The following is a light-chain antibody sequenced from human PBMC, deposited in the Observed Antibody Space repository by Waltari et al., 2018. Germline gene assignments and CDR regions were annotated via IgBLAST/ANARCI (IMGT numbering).Light chain of an antibody. Sequence: EIVLTQSPGTASLSPGERFTLPCRASQSAGSSSLAWYQQKPGQAPRLVIYLASRRATGIPDRFSGSGSGTDFSLTISRLEPEDFAVYYCQQHGTLPATFGQGTKVEIK. CDR1: QSAGSSS. J-gene: IGKJ1*01. CDR3: QQHGTLPAT. CDR2: LAS. V-gene: IGKV3-20*01.